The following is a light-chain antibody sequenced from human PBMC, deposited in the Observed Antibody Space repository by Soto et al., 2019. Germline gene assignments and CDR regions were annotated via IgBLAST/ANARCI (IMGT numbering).Light chain of an antibody. CDR2: GAS. V-gene: IGKV3-20*01. CDR3: QQYGSSPPYT. CDR1: QSISSRY. Sequence: EIVLTQSPGTLSLSPGERATLSCRASQSISSRYLGWYQQRPGQAPRLLIYGASNRATGTPDRFSGSGSGTDFTLTISRLEPEDFAVYYCQQYGSSPPYTFGQGTKLEIK. J-gene: IGKJ2*01.